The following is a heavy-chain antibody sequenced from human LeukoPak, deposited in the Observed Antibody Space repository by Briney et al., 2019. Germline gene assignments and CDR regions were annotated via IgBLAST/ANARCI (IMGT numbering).Heavy chain of an antibody. D-gene: IGHD4-17*01. CDR1: GGTFSSYT. Sequence: SVKVSCKASGGTFSSYTISWVRQAPGQGLEWMGTITPILGTANYAQKFQGRVTIIADKSTGTAYMELSRLKSEDTAVYYCARDDFDGAINYWGQGTLVTVSS. J-gene: IGHJ4*02. V-gene: IGHV1-69*08. CDR3: ARDDFDGAINY. CDR2: ITPILGTA.